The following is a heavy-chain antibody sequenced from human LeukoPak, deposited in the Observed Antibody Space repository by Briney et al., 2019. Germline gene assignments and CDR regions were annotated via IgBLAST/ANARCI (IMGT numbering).Heavy chain of an antibody. J-gene: IGHJ4*02. V-gene: IGHV3-30*18. Sequence: GGSLRLSCAASGVTFSSYAMHWVRQAAGKGLEWVAVISYDGSNKYYADSVKGRFTISRDNSKNTLYLQMNSLRAEDTAVYYCAKERQTGDYFTSDYWGQGTLVTVSS. D-gene: IGHD4-17*01. CDR1: GVTFSSYA. CDR3: AKERQTGDYFTSDY. CDR2: ISYDGSNK.